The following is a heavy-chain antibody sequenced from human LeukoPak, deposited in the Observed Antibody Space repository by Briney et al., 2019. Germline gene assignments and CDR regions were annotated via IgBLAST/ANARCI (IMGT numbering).Heavy chain of an antibody. J-gene: IGHJ4*02. D-gene: IGHD5-24*01. CDR1: GGSFSGYY. Sequence: SETLSLTCAVYGGSFSGYYWSWIRQPPGKGLEWIGEINHSGSTNYNPSLKSRVTISVDTSKNQFTLKLSSVTAADTAVYYCARGGERWLPLDYWGQGTLVTVSS. V-gene: IGHV4-34*01. CDR2: INHSGST. CDR3: ARGGERWLPLDY.